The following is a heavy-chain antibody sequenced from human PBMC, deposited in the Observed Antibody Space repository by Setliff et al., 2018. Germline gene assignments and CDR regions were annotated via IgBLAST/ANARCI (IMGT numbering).Heavy chain of an antibody. CDR1: GFPFSTYR. J-gene: IGHJ4*02. D-gene: IGHD2-15*01. CDR2: IWYDGNYQ. V-gene: IGHV3-33*08. Sequence: GGSLRLSCAASGFPFSTYRMHWVRQAPGKGLEWVAVIWYDGNYQFYADSVKGRFTISRDNAKNTLYLQMNSLRPEDTAVYYCARTCSGSGCYAGLESWGQGTPVTVSS. CDR3: ARTCSGSGCYAGLES.